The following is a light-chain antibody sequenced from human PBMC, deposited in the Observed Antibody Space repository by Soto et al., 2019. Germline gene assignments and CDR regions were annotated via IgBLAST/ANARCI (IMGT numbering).Light chain of an antibody. V-gene: IGKV1-39*01. Sequence: DIQMTQSPSSLSASVGDRVTITCRASQTISTYLNWYQQKPGKAPKVLIYGASSLQIGVPSRFSGDASGTDFTLTINSLQPGDFATYYCQQTYRTPYTFGRGTKLEVK. J-gene: IGKJ2*01. CDR2: GAS. CDR3: QQTYRTPYT. CDR1: QTISTY.